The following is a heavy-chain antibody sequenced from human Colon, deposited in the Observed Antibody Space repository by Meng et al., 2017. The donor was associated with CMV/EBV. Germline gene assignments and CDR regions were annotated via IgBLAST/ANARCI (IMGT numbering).Heavy chain of an antibody. D-gene: IGHD6-6*01. CDR1: GFSFDDHG. V-gene: IGHV3-20*04. CDR3: ARDPRVRGSSSSRGFDP. CDR2: INWNGVST. J-gene: IGHJ5*02. Sequence: GESLKISCAASGFSFDDHGMSWVRQVPGKGLEWVSGINWNGVSTDYADSVKGRFTISRDNAKNSLYLQMNSLRAEYTALYYCARDPRVRGSSSSRGFDPWGQGTLVTVSS.